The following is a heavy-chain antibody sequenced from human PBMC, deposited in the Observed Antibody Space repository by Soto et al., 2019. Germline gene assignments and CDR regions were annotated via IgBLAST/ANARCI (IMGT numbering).Heavy chain of an antibody. CDR3: ARDLAISIFDY. CDR1: GYTFTSYG. D-gene: IGHD5-12*01. CDR2: INAYNGNT. J-gene: IGHJ4*02. V-gene: IGHV1-18*01. Sequence: QVQLVQSGAEVKKPGASVKVSCKASGYTFTSYGISWVRQAPGQGLEWMGWINAYNGNTKYAQKLQGRVTMTTDTSKRTAHMELRSLRSDDAAVYYCARDLAISIFDYWGEGTLVTVSS.